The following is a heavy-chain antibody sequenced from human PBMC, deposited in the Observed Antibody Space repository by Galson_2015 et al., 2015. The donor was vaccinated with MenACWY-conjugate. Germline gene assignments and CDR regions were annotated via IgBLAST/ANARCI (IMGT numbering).Heavy chain of an antibody. CDR1: GYSFTNYW. J-gene: IGHJ6*02. Sequence: QSGAEVKKPGESLKISCKGSGYSFTNYWIGWARQMPGRGLEWMGLIDPHNSNTRYSPSFQGQVTISADESISTAFLQWSSLKASDTAMHYCARHPPGGRGMDVWGRGTTVTVSS. CDR3: ARHPPGGRGMDV. D-gene: IGHD1-26*01. V-gene: IGHV5-51*01. CDR2: IDPHNSNT.